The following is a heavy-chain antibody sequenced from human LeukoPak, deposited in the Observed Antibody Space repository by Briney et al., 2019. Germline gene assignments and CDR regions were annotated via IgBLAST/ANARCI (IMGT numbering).Heavy chain of an antibody. CDR3: AKEQVIAARYYFEY. V-gene: IGHV3-23*01. Sequence: GGSLRLSCAASGFTFNSYAMNWVRQAPGKGLERVSVISGSGGRTHYADSVKGRFTISRDNSKNTLYLQMNSLRAEDTAVYYCAKEQVIAARYYFEYWGQGTLVTVSS. CDR1: GFTFNSYA. CDR2: ISGSGGRT. D-gene: IGHD6-13*01. J-gene: IGHJ4*02.